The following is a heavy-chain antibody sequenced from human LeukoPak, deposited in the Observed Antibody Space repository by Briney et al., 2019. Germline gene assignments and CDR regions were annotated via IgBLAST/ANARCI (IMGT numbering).Heavy chain of an antibody. CDR3: AKDVGKWESLHFFDY. Sequence: QTGGSLRLSCAASGFTFSSYAMSWVRQAPGKGLVWVSRIRGDGSMTNYADSVKGRFTISRDNAKNTLYLQMNSLRLEDTAVYYCAKDVGKWESLHFFDYWGQGTLVTVSS. CDR2: IRGDGSMT. CDR1: GFTFSSYA. V-gene: IGHV3-23*01. D-gene: IGHD1-26*01. J-gene: IGHJ4*02.